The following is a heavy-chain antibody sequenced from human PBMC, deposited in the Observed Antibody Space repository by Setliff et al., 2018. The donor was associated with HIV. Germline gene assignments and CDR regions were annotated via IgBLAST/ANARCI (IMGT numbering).Heavy chain of an antibody. CDR3: SRGGIHGTGVRDWYFDV. D-gene: IGHD3-10*01. CDR2: IYYSGST. V-gene: IGHV4-39*01. J-gene: IGHJ2*01. Sequence: SETLSLTCTVSGGSISSSSYYWGWIRQPPGKGLEWIGSIYYSGSTYYNPSLKSRVTISVDTSKKQFSLKVNSLTAADTAIYYCSRGGIHGTGVRDWYFDVWGRGTPVTVSS. CDR1: GGSISSSSYY.